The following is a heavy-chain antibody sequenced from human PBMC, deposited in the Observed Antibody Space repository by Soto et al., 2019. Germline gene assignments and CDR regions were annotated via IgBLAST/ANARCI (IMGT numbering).Heavy chain of an antibody. J-gene: IGHJ6*02. CDR1: GGTFSSYA. CDR2: IIPIFGTA. V-gene: IGHV1-69*06. D-gene: IGHD2-15*01. Sequence: GASVKVSCQASGGTFSSYAISWVRQAPGQGLEWMGGIIPIFGTANYAQKFQGRVTITADKSTSTAYMELSSLRSEDTAVYYCARGKSIVVVVAATPANYYYGMDVWGQGTTVTVSS. CDR3: ARGKSIVVVVAATPANYYYGMDV.